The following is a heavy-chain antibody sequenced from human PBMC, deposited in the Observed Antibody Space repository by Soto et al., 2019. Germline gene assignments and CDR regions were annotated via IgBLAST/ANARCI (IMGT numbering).Heavy chain of an antibody. CDR2: IGTAGDT. CDR1: GFTFSSYD. J-gene: IGHJ6*03. CDR3: ARGYCSGGSCYDYYYYYMDV. Sequence: GGSLRLSCSASGFTFSSYDMPWGRQATGKGLEWVSAIGTAGDTYYPGSVKGRFTISRENAKNSLYLQMNSLRAGDTAVYYCARGYCSGGSCYDYYYYYMDVWGKGT. V-gene: IGHV3-13*01. D-gene: IGHD2-15*01.